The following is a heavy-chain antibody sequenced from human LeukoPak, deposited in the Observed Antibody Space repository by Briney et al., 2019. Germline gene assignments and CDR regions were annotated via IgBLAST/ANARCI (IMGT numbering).Heavy chain of an antibody. D-gene: IGHD6-6*01. CDR2: IYYSGST. J-gene: IGHJ4*02. V-gene: IGHV4-59*01. CDR1: GGSISSYY. CDR3: TTDRLWEQLAYLDY. Sequence: SETLSLTCTVSGGSISSYYWSWIRQPPGKGLEWIGYIYYSGSTNYNPSLKSRVTISVDTSKNQFSLKLSSVTAADTAVYYCTTDRLWEQLAYLDYWGQGTLVTVSS.